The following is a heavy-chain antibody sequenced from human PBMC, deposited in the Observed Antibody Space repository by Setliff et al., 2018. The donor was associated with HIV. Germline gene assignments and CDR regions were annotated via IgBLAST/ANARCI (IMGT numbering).Heavy chain of an antibody. CDR2: IYFSGSA. Sequence: SETLSLTCAVYGGSLSGYYWSWIRQPPGKGLEWIGYIYFSGSATHNPTLKGPVSISVDTSKNQFYLTITSVTAADTAVYYCARGRVFCDGDSCYHFDYWGRGILVTVSS. CDR3: ARGRVFCDGDSCYHFDY. V-gene: IGHV4-34*11. D-gene: IGHD2-21*02. CDR1: GGSLSGYY. J-gene: IGHJ4*02.